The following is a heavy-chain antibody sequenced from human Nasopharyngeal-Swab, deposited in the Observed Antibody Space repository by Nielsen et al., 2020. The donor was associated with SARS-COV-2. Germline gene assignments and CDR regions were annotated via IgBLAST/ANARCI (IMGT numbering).Heavy chain of an antibody. CDR3: ASRGGGYDYFHY. Sequence: GGSLRLSCAASGFTFSSYAMSWVRQAPGKGLEWVSAISGSGGRTYYADSVKGRFTISRDNSKNTLYLQMDGLRVEDTAVYYCASRGGGYDYFHYWGQGTLVTVSS. CDR1: GFTFSSYA. V-gene: IGHV3-23*01. CDR2: ISGSGGRT. D-gene: IGHD5-12*01. J-gene: IGHJ4*02.